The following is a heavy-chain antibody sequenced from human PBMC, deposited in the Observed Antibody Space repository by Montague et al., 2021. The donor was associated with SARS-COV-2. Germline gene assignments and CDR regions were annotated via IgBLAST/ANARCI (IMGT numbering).Heavy chain of an antibody. V-gene: IGHV6-1*01. D-gene: IGHD5/OR15-5a*01. CDR3: ARDSVSSIDY. CDR1: GDSVSSNTVA. CDR2: TYYRSKWYN. J-gene: IGHJ4*02. Sequence: CAISGDSVSSNTVAWNWFRQSPSRGLEWLGRTYYRSKWYNDYAVSMQSRVTINPDTSKNQFSLHVNSVTPEDTAVYYCARDSVSSIDYWGQGLLVTVSS.